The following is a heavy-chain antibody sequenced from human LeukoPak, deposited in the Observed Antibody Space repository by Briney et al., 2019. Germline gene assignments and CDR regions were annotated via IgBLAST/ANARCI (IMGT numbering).Heavy chain of an antibody. D-gene: IGHD6-19*01. Sequence: SETLSLTCAVYGGSFSGYYWSWIRQPPGKGLEWIGEINHSGSTNYNPSLKSRVTISVDTSKNQFSLKLSSVTAADTAVYYCARHAREQWLVGPYYYYMDVWGKGTTVTISS. J-gene: IGHJ6*03. CDR2: INHSGST. V-gene: IGHV4-34*01. CDR3: ARHAREQWLVGPYYYYMDV. CDR1: GGSFSGYY.